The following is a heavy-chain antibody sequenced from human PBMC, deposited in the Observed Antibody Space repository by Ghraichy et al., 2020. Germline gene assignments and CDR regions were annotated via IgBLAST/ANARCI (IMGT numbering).Heavy chain of an antibody. CDR3: ARSQYCSGGSCYFDC. CDR2: IYSGGST. J-gene: IGHJ4*02. V-gene: IGHV3-53*01. CDR1: GFTVSSNY. Sequence: GGSLRLSCAASGFTVSSNYISWVRHAPGKGLEWVSLIYSGGSTFYPDSLEGRFTISRDISKNTLYLQMNNLRAEDTAVYYCARSQYCSGGSCYFDCWGQGTLVTVSS. D-gene: IGHD2-15*01.